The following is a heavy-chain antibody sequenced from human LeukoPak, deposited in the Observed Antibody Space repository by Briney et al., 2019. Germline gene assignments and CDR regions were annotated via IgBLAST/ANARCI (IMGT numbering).Heavy chain of an antibody. J-gene: IGHJ5*02. V-gene: IGHV4-34*01. CDR1: DGSFSGYY. D-gene: IGHD3-10*01. CDR2: INHSGST. CDR3: AATAPGDEVNWFDP. Sequence: SETLSLTCAVYDGSFSGYYWSWIRQPPGKGLEWIGEINHSGSTNYNPSLKSRVTISVDTSKNQFSLKLSSVTAADTAVYYCAATAPGDEVNWFDPWGQGTLVTVSS.